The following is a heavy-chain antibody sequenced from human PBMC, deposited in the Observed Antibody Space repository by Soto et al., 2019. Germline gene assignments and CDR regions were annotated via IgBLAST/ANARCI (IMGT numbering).Heavy chain of an antibody. CDR3: ARDREDYYDYYGMDV. CDR2: ISYSGST. CDR1: GDSISSGGFY. Sequence: QVQLQGSGPGLVKPSQTLSLTCTVSGDSISSGGFYWSWIRQHPGKGLEWIGYISYSGSTHYNPSLKSRVTISVDKSKNQFSLKLSSVTAADTAVYYCARDREDYYDYYGMDVWGQGTTVTVSS. J-gene: IGHJ6*02. V-gene: IGHV4-31*03.